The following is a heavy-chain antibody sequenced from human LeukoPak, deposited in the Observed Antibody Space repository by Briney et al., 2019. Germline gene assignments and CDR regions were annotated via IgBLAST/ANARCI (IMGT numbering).Heavy chain of an antibody. V-gene: IGHV1-18*01. D-gene: IGHD3-3*01. Sequence: ASVKVSCKASGYAFTSYGISWVRQAPGQGLEWMGWISAYNGNTNYAQKLQGRVTMTTDTSTSTAYMELRSLRSDDTAVYYCARDDYDFWSGYPAPIDYWGQGTLVTVSS. CDR3: ARDDYDFWSGYPAPIDY. CDR1: GYAFTSYG. CDR2: ISAYNGNT. J-gene: IGHJ4*02.